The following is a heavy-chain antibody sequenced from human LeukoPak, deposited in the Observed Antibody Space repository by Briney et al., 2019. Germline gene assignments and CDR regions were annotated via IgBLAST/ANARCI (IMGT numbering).Heavy chain of an antibody. D-gene: IGHD2-2*01. CDR2: IYSGGST. J-gene: IGHJ4*02. CDR3: ARDQDPYCSSTSCYDGADY. CDR1: GFTVSSNY. V-gene: IGHV3-66*01. Sequence: GGSLRLSCAASGFTVSSNYMSWVRQAPGKGLEWVSVIYSGGSTYYADSVKGRFTISRDNSKNTLYLQMNSLRAEDTAVYYCARDQDPYCSSTSCYDGADYWGQGTLVTVSS.